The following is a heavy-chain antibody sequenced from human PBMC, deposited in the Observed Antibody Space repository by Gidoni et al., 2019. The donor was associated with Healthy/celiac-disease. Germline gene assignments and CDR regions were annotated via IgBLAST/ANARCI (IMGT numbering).Heavy chain of an antibody. CDR1: GFTFSSSS. CDR2: ISSSSSTI. J-gene: IGHJ3*02. D-gene: IGHD3-16*02. Sequence: EVQLVESGGGLVQPGGSLRLFCAASGFTFSSSSMNWVRQAPGKGLEWVSYISSSSSTIYYADSVKGRFTISRDNAKNSLYLQMNSLRAEDTAVYYCARVEMDQSYVWGSYLPFDAFDIWGQGTMVTVSS. V-gene: IGHV3-48*01. CDR3: ARVEMDQSYVWGSYLPFDAFDI.